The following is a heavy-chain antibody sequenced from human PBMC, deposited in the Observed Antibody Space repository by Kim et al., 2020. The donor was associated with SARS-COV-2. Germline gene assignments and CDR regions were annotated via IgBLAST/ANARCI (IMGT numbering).Heavy chain of an antibody. V-gene: IGHV3-11*05. J-gene: IGHJ6*02. D-gene: IGHD3-22*01. CDR3: ARDHSTYYYDSSGYYRALTPEYYYYGMDV. CDR1: GFTFSDYY. CDR2: ISSSSSYT. Sequence: GGSLRLSCAASGFTFSDYYMSWIRQAPGKGLEWVSYISSSSSYTNYADSVKGRFTISRDNAKNSLYLQMNSLRAEDTAVYYCARDHSTYYYDSSGYYRALTPEYYYYGMDVWGQRTTVPVSS.